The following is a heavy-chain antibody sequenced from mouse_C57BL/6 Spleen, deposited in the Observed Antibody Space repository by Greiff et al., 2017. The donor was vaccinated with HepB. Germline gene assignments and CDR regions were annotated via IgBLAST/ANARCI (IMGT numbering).Heavy chain of an antibody. CDR3: ARSPYYYGSRFYFDY. V-gene: IGHV1-55*01. J-gene: IGHJ2*01. D-gene: IGHD1-1*01. CDR2: IYPGSGST. CDR1: GYTFTSYW. Sequence: QVQLQQPGAELVKPGASVKMSCKASGYTFTSYWITWVKQRPGQGLEWIGDIYPGSGSTNYNEKFKSKATLTVDTSSSTAYMQLSSLTSEDSAVYYCARSPYYYGSRFYFDYWGQGTTLTVSS.